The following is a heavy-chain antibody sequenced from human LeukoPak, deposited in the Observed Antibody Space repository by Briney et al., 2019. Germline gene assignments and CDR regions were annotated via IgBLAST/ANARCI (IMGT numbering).Heavy chain of an antibody. CDR1: GSTFSSYS. D-gene: IGHD3-10*01. CDR3: TLQGFGDYVNY. Sequence: GGSLRLSCAASGSTFSSYSMNWVRQAPGKGLEWVGRIKSKTDGGTTDYAAPVKGRFTISRDDSKNTLYLQMNSLKTEDTAVYYCTLQGFGDYVNYWGQGTLVTVSS. J-gene: IGHJ4*02. CDR2: IKSKTDGGTT. V-gene: IGHV3-15*01.